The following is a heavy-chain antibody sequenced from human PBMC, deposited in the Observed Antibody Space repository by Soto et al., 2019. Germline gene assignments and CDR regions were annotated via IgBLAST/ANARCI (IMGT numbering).Heavy chain of an antibody. CDR3: ARGSGSYSHPFDY. J-gene: IGHJ4*02. V-gene: IGHV3-7*03. Sequence: PGGSLRLSCAASGFTFSSYWMSWVRQAPGKGLEWVANIKQDGSEKYYVDSVKGRFTISRDNAKNSLYLQMNSLRAEDTAVYYCARGSGSYSHPFDYWGQGTLVTVYS. CDR2: IKQDGSEK. CDR1: GFTFSSYW. D-gene: IGHD1-26*01.